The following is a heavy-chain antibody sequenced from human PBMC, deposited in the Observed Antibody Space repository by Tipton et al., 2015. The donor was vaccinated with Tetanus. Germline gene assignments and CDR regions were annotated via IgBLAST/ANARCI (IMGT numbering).Heavy chain of an antibody. CDR1: GYTFTSYG. CDR3: ARDEGRIAAAGTYFEY. J-gene: IGHJ4*02. V-gene: IGHV1-18*01. Sequence: QSGAEVKKPGASVKVSCKASGYTFTSYGISWVRQAPGQGLEWMGWISAYNGNTNYAQKLQCRVTMTTDTSTSTAYMELKSLRSDDSAVYYCARDEGRIAAAGTYFEYWGQGTLVTVSS. D-gene: IGHD6-13*01. CDR2: ISAYNGNT.